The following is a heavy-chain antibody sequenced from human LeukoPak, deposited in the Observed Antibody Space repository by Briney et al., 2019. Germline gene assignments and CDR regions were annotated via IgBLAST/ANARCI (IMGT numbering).Heavy chain of an antibody. CDR2: IWYDGSNK. D-gene: IGHD6-19*01. CDR1: GFTFSSYG. Sequence: AGSLRLSCAASGFTFSSYGMHWVRQAPGKGLEWVAVIWYDGSNKYYADSVKGRFTISRDNSKNTLYLQMNCLRAEDTAVYYCAKSGRAVAGTHVYFDYWGQRTLVTV. V-gene: IGHV3-33*06. CDR3: AKSGRAVAGTHVYFDY. J-gene: IGHJ4*02.